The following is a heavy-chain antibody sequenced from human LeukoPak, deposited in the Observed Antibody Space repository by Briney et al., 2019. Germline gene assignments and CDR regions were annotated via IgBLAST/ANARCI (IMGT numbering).Heavy chain of an antibody. CDR2: ISGSGGST. CDR1: GFTFSSYA. CDR3: AKDLERAAGTAEYFQH. D-gene: IGHD6-13*01. J-gene: IGHJ1*01. Sequence: GGSLRLSCAASGFTFSSYAMSWVRQAPGKGLEWVSAISGSGGSTYYADSVKGRFIISRDNSKNTLYLQMNSLRAEDTAVYYCAKDLERAAGTAEYFQHWGQGTLVTVSS. V-gene: IGHV3-23*01.